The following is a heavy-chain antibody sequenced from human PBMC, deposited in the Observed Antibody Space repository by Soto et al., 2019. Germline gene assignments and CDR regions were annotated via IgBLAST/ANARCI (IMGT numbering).Heavy chain of an antibody. CDR2: ISSNGGST. CDR1: GFTFSRYA. D-gene: IGHD2-15*01. CDR3: ARQGSGSYYVDY. Sequence: EVQLVESGGGLVQPGGSLRLSCAASGFTFSRYAMHWVRQAPGKGLEYVSAISSNGGSTYYANSVKGRFTISRDNSKNTLYLQMGSLRAEDMAVYYCARQGSGSYYVDYWGQGTLVTVSS. J-gene: IGHJ4*02. V-gene: IGHV3-64*01.